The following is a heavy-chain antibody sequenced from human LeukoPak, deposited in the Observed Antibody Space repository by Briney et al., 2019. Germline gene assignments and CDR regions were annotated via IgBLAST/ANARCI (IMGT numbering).Heavy chain of an antibody. CDR3: AGPHFAY. CDR2: TYYRSKWYN. J-gene: IGHJ4*02. Sequence: SQTLPLTCAISGDSVSSNSATWNWVRQSPSRGLEWLGSTYYRSKWYNDYAASVKSRITINPDTSKNHFSLQLNSVTPDDTAVYYCAGPHFAYWGQGTLVTVSS. V-gene: IGHV6-1*01. CDR1: GDSVSSNSAT.